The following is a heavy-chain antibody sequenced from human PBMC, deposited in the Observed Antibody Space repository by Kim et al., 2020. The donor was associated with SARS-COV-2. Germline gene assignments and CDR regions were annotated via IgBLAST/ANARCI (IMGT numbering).Heavy chain of an antibody. CDR3: ARVDSGYTYGYGPFDK. D-gene: IGHD5-18*01. V-gene: IGHV3-30*07. J-gene: IGHJ4*02. Sequence: VRGRFIISRDNSKSRVSLEMNSLRADDAAVYYCARVDSGYTYGYGPFDKWGQGTLVTVSS.